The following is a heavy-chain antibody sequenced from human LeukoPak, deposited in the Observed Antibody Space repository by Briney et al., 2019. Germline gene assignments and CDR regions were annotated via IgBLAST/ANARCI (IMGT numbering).Heavy chain of an antibody. J-gene: IGHJ4*02. CDR2: LRGDGST. CDR1: GFTFSSYA. Sequence: AGSLRLSCVASGFTFSSYAMSWVRQAPARGLEWVASLRGDGSTFYADSVKGRFTLSRNESRNTVYLQLTYLRVEDTAVYYCAKASWVSSADAVLWGQGTPVTVSS. CDR3: AKASWVSSADAVL. V-gene: IGHV3-23*01. D-gene: IGHD3-16*01.